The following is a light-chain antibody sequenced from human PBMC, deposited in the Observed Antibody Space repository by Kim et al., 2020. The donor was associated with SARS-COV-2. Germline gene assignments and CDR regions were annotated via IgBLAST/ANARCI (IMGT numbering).Light chain of an antibody. V-gene: IGKV4-1*01. J-gene: IGKJ3*01. Sequence: ATQNCKSSQSVLYSPNDKNFLAWYQQRPGQPPKLLIYWASTRESGVPDRFSGSGSGTDFSLTISSLQAEDVAVYYCQQYYSTPFTFGPGTKVDIK. CDR1: QSVLYSPNDKNF. CDR2: WAS. CDR3: QQYYSTPFT.